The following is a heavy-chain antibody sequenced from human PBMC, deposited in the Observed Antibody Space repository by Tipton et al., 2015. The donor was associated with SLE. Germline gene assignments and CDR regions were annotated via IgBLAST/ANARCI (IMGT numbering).Heavy chain of an antibody. CDR3: AREEWELLVGFDY. CDR2: IYYSGST. Sequence: TLSLTCTVSGGSISSSRYYWSWIRQPAGKGLEWIGSIYYSGSTYYNPSLKSRVTISVDTSKNQFSLKLSSVTAADTAVYYCAREEWELLVGFDYWGQGTLITVSS. D-gene: IGHD1-26*01. CDR1: GGSISSSRYY. V-gene: IGHV4-39*07. J-gene: IGHJ4*02.